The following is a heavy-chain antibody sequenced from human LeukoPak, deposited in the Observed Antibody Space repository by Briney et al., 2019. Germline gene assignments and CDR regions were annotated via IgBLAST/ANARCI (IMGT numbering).Heavy chain of an antibody. D-gene: IGHD3-22*01. CDR2: MNPNSGNT. Sequence: AASVKVSCKASGYTFTSYDINWVRQATGQGLEWMGWMNPNSGNTGYAQKFQGRVTITRNTSISTAYMELSSLRSEDTAVYYCARAYGYYFDISGYFDDYWGQGTLVTVSS. J-gene: IGHJ4*02. CDR1: GYTFTSYD. CDR3: ARAYGYYFDISGYFDDY. V-gene: IGHV1-8*03.